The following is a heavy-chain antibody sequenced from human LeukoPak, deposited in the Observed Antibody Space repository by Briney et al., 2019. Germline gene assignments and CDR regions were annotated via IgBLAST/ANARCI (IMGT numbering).Heavy chain of an antibody. J-gene: IGHJ6*02. CDR3: ASSGWANPV. Sequence: PGRSLRLSCAASGFTFSSYAMHWVRQAPGKGLEWVAVISYDGSNKYYADSVKGRFTISRGNSKNTLYLQMNSLRAEDTAVYYCASSGWANPVWGQGTTVTVSS. V-gene: IGHV3-30-3*01. D-gene: IGHD6-19*01. CDR2: ISYDGSNK. CDR1: GFTFSSYA.